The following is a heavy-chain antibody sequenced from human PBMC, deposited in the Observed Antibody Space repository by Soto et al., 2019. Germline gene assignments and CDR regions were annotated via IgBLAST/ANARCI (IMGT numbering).Heavy chain of an antibody. Sequence: QVQLVQSGAEVKKPGSSVKVSCKASGGTFSSYAISWVRQAPGQGLEWMGGIIPIFGTANYAQKFQGRVTITADESTRTAYMELSSLRSEHTAVHYCASPGGGRNYYDYGMDVWGQGATGTFSS. CDR2: IIPIFGTA. D-gene: IGHD1-1*01. V-gene: IGHV1-69*12. CDR1: GGTFSSYA. J-gene: IGHJ6*02. CDR3: ASPGGGRNYYDYGMDV.